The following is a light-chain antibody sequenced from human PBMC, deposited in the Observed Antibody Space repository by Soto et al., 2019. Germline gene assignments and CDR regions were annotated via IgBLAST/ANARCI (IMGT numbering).Light chain of an antibody. V-gene: IGKV3-20*01. Sequence: EIVLTQSPGTLSLSPGERAILSCRASQSVSSSYLAWYQQKPGQAPRLLIYGASNRATGIPDRFSGSGSGTDFTLTISRVEPEDFAVYYCQQYGTSPRTFGQGTKVEIK. CDR3: QQYGTSPRT. CDR1: QSVSSSY. CDR2: GAS. J-gene: IGKJ1*01.